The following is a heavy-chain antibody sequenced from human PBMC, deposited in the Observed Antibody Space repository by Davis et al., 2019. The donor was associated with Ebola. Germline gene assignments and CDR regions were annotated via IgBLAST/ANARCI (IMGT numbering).Heavy chain of an antibody. Sequence: GESLKISCAASGFTFSSYSMNWVRQAPGKGLEWVSYISSSSSTIYYADSVKGRFTISRDNAKNSLYLQMNSLRDEDTAVYYCARGTTQNAMIVVAPGDAFDIWGQGTMVTVSS. J-gene: IGHJ3*02. CDR3: ARGTTQNAMIVVAPGDAFDI. D-gene: IGHD3-22*01. CDR1: GFTFSSYS. V-gene: IGHV3-48*02. CDR2: ISSSSSTI.